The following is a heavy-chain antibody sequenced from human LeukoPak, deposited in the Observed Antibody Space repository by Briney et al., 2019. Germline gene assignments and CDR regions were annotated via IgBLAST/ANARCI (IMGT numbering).Heavy chain of an antibody. D-gene: IGHD3-22*01. Sequence: GGSLRLSCVSSGFSFSNYAMGWVRQAPGKGLEWVSRISGSGGSTHYADSVKGRFTISRDKTKNTLYLQMNSLRAEDTAVYYCAKSAYYDASGYYREYYFDYWGQGTLVTVSS. CDR3: AKSAYYDASGYYREYYFDY. CDR2: ISGSGGST. CDR1: GFSFSNYA. V-gene: IGHV3-23*01. J-gene: IGHJ4*02.